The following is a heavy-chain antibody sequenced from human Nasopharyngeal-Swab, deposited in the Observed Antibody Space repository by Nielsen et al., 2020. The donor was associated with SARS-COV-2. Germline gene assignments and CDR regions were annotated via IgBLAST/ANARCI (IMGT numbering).Heavy chain of an antibody. Sequence: GESLKISCQASGYTFTSFWIGWVRQIPGKGLEWMGIIFPGDSETRYSPSFQGQVTISADKSITTAYLQWRSLKASDTAMYYCARPGGYCSGGNCYSAEYFQYWGQGTLVTVSS. CDR1: GYTFTSFW. D-gene: IGHD2-15*01. V-gene: IGHV5-51*01. CDR2: IFPGDSET. CDR3: ARPGGYCSGGNCYSAEYFQY. J-gene: IGHJ1*01.